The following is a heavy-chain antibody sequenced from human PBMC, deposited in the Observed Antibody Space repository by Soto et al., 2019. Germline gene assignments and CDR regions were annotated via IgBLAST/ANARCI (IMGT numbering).Heavy chain of an antibody. CDR2: IIPIFGTP. CDR3: ATGGNYYATSALAY. Sequence: QVQLVQSVAEVKKPGSSVKVSCKASGDSFSSYAISWVRQAPGHGLEWMGRIIPIFGTPNYAQGVEGRVTITADESTSTANMELSSLRSDDTAVYYCATGGNYYATSALAYWGQGTLVTVSS. V-gene: IGHV1-69*01. CDR1: GDSFSSYA. D-gene: IGHD3-10*01. J-gene: IGHJ4*02.